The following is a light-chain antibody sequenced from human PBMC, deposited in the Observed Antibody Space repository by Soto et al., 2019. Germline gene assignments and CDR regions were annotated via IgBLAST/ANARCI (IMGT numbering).Light chain of an antibody. J-gene: IGKJ4*01. CDR3: QQYDNWPLT. V-gene: IGKV3-15*01. Sequence: EIVMTQSPATLSVSPGERVTFSCRASQSVGSNLAWYQQKPGQAPRVLIYDASTRATVIPARFSGSGSGTEFTLTISSLQSEDFAVYYCQQYDNWPLTFGGGTKVDIK. CDR2: DAS. CDR1: QSVGSN.